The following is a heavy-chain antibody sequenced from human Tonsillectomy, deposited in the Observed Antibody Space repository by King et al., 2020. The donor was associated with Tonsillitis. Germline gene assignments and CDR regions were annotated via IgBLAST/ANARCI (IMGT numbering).Heavy chain of an antibody. D-gene: IGHD2-15*01. V-gene: IGHV4-59*01. J-gene: IGHJ4*02. CDR1: GGSINSYY. Sequence: VQLQESGPGLVKPSETLSLTCTVSGGSINSYYWSWIRQPPGKGLEWIGYIFYSGSTNYNPSLKSRVTISVDTSKNQFSLKLSSVTAADTAVYYCARSPSVVVTPATLYFDYWGQGTLVTVSS. CDR3: ARSPSVVVTPATLYFDY. CDR2: IFYSGST.